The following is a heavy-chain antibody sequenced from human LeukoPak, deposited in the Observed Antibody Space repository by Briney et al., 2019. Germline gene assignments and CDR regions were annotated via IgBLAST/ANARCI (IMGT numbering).Heavy chain of an antibody. J-gene: IGHJ4*02. CDR1: GFSFSSYS. V-gene: IGHV3-21*04. D-gene: IGHD3-10*01. Sequence: PGGSLRLSCAASGFSFSSYSMNWVRQAPGKGLEWVSSISFSGTYIYYADSLKGRITISRDNSKNTLFLQMDSLRAEDTAVYYCAKGGFGRPFDYWGQGTLVTVSS. CDR2: ISFSGTYI. CDR3: AKGGFGRPFDY.